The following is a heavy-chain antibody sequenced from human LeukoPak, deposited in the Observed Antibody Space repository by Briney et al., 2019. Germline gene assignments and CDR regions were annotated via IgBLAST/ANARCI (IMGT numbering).Heavy chain of an antibody. V-gene: IGHV1-69*05. CDR1: GDIFNSYS. Sequence: SVKVSCKASGDIFNSYSVSWVRQSPGQGLEWVGGIIPMFGSTNYAQKFEGRVTITTDQSTTTVYMELTSLTSEDTAVYYCARVGRSRGALPNFYYYMDVWGKGTTVTVSS. D-gene: IGHD1-26*01. CDR3: ARVGRSRGALPNFYYYMDV. J-gene: IGHJ6*03. CDR2: IIPMFGST.